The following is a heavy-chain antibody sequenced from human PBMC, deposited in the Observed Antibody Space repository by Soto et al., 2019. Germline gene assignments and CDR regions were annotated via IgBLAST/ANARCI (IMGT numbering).Heavy chain of an antibody. CDR1: GGTFSSYA. CDR3: AKTGAAAYGGYFDY. Sequence: QVQLVQSGAEVKKPGSSVKVSCKASGGTFSSYAISWVRQAPGQGLEWMGGIIPIFGTANYAQKFQGRVTITADKSTSTAYMERSSLRSEDTAGYYCAKTGAAAYGGYFDYWGQGTLVTVSS. CDR2: IIPIFGTA. J-gene: IGHJ4*02. D-gene: IGHD6-13*01. V-gene: IGHV1-69*06.